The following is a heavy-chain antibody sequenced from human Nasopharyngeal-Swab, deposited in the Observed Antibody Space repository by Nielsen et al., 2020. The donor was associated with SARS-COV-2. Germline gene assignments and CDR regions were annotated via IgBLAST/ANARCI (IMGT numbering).Heavy chain of an antibody. D-gene: IGHD3-3*01. J-gene: IGHJ6*02. CDR3: ARLFGTNRGFGVVRYYYYHGMDV. CDR1: GFTFSSYA. V-gene: IGHV4-34*01. CDR2: INHSGST. Sequence: ESLKISCAASGFTFSSYAMSWVRQPPGKGLEWIGEINHSGSTNHNPSLKSRVTMSVDTSKNQFSLKLSSVTAADTAVYYCARLFGTNRGFGVVRYYYYHGMDVWGQGTTVTVSS.